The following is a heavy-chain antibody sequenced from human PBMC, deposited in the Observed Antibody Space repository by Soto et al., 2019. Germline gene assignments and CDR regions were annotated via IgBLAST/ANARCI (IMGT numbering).Heavy chain of an antibody. CDR3: AKHSPRKQLWLLLDY. D-gene: IGHD5-18*01. CDR2: ILYDGSNK. J-gene: IGHJ4*02. CDR1: GFTFSSYG. Sequence: QVQLVESGGGVVQPGRSLRLSCAASGFTFSSYGMHWVRQAPGKGLEWVAVILYDGSNKYYADSVKGRFTISRDNSKNALFLQKNSLRGEAMAVYYCAKHSPRKQLWLLLDYWGQGTLVTVSS. V-gene: IGHV3-30*18.